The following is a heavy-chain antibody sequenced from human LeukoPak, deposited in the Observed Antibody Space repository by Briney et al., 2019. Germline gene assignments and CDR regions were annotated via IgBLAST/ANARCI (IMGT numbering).Heavy chain of an antibody. CDR3: ARDPRSSSWRDYYYYMDV. J-gene: IGHJ6*03. CDR1: GFTFSGYT. V-gene: IGHV3-21*01. Sequence: GGSLRLSCAASGFTFSGYTMNWVRQAPGKGLEWVSSISSSSSYIYYADSVKGRFTISRDNAKNSLYLQMNSLRAEDTAVYYCARDPRSSSWRDYYYYMDVWGKGTTVTVSS. CDR2: ISSSSSYI. D-gene: IGHD6-13*01.